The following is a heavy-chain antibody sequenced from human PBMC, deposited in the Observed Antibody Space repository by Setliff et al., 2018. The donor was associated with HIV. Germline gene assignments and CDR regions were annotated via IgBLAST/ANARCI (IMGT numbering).Heavy chain of an antibody. Sequence: PGGSLRLSCAASGFTFSSYSMNWVRQAPGMGLEWVSSISSSSSYIYYADSVKGRFTISRDNAKNSLYLQMNSLRAEDTAVYYCARVLGDSSSSGYWGQGTLVTVSS. CDR2: ISSSSSYI. J-gene: IGHJ4*02. CDR1: GFTFSSYS. CDR3: ARVLGDSSSSGY. D-gene: IGHD6-6*01. V-gene: IGHV3-21*01.